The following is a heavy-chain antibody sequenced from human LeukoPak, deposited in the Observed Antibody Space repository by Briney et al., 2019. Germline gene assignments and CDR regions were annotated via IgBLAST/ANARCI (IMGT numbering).Heavy chain of an antibody. J-gene: IGHJ4*02. CDR1: GYTFTSCD. CDR3: TRGSSGRRDD. Sequence: ASVKVSCKASGYTFTSCDINWVRQATGQGLEWMGWMNPNSGNTGYGQSFQGRITMTRDVSIGTAYMELSNLTSEDTAIYYCTRGSSGRRDDWGQGTLVTVSA. D-gene: IGHD6-19*01. V-gene: IGHV1-8*01. CDR2: MNPNSGNT.